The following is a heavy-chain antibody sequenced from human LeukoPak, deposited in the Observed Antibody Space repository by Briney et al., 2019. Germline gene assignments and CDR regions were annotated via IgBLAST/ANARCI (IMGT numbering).Heavy chain of an antibody. CDR1: GFTFASYA. D-gene: IGHD6-13*01. J-gene: IGHJ5*02. CDR2: ISGSGGST. Sequence: GGSLRLSCAASGFTFASYAMSWFRQAPGKGLEWVSSISGSGGSTYYIDSVKGRFTISRDNSKNTLHLQMNSLRAEDTAVYYCVREGYNNTWYRSWGQGTLVTVSS. V-gene: IGHV3-23*01. CDR3: VREGYNNTWYRS.